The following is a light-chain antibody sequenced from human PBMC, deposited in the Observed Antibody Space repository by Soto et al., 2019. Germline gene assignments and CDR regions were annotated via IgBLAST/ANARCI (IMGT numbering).Light chain of an antibody. Sequence: QSVLTQPASVSGSPGQSITISCTGTSYDVGGDNYVSWYQQHPGTAPQLIIYDVTDRPSGVSARFSGSRSGNTASLTISGLQAQDEADYYCSSYTRSGYVFGTGTKVTVL. CDR3: SSYTRSGYV. J-gene: IGLJ1*01. CDR2: DVT. CDR1: SYDVGGDNY. V-gene: IGLV2-14*03.